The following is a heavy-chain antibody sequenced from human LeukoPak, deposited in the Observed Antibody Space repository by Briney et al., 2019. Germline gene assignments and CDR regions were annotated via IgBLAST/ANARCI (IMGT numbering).Heavy chain of an antibody. V-gene: IGHV3-74*01. D-gene: IGHD4-23*01. CDR3: ARGPNSQDY. CDR1: GFTFNSFW. J-gene: IGHJ4*02. CDR2: INSDGSST. Sequence: GGSLRLSCAASGFTFNSFWMHWVRQAPGKGLVWASHINSDGSSTSYADSVKGRFTISRDNAKNTLYLQMNSLRAEDTAVYYCARGPNSQDYWGQGTLVTVSS.